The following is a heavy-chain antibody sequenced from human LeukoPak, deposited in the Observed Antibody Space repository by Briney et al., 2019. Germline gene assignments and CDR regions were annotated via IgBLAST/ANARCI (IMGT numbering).Heavy chain of an antibody. D-gene: IGHD2-15*01. CDR3: GRDALVGYFSYYYMDV. V-gene: IGHV4-59*11. Sequence: PSETLSLTCTVSGGSISSHYWTWIRQSPVKGLEWIGDISNSGSTSYNPSFKSRVTISIDTSKNQFSLKLSSVTAADTAVYYCGRDALVGYFSYYYMDVWGKGTTVTVSS. CDR2: ISNSGST. CDR1: GGSISSHY. J-gene: IGHJ6*03.